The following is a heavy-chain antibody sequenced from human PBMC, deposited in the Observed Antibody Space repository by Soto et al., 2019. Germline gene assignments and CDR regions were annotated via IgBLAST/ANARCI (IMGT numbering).Heavy chain of an antibody. J-gene: IGHJ6*02. V-gene: IGHV1-69*06. CDR1: GGTFSSYA. CDR2: IIPIFGTA. D-gene: IGHD6-6*01. Sequence: SVKVSCKASGGTFSSYAISWVRQAPGQGLEWMGGIIPIFGTANYAQKFQGRVTITADKSTSTAYMELSSLRSEDTAVYYCARADPQYSSSSYYYYGMDVWGQGTTVTVS. CDR3: ARADPQYSSSSYYYYGMDV.